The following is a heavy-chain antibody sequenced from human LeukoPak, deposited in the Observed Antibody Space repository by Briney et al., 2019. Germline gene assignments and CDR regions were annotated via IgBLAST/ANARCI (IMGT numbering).Heavy chain of an antibody. CDR1: GYTFTSYA. CDR3: ARGPRGGYCSSTSCRGSFDY. CDR2: INAGNGNT. V-gene: IGHV1-3*01. D-gene: IGHD2-2*01. Sequence: GASVKVSCKASGYTFTSYAMHWVRQAPGQRLERMGWINAGNGNTKYSQKFQGRVTITRDTSASTAYMELSSLRSEDTAVYYCARGPRGGYCSSTSCRGSFDYWGQGTLVTVSS. J-gene: IGHJ4*02.